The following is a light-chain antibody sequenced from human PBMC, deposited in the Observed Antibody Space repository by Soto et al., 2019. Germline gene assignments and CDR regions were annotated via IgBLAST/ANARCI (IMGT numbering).Light chain of an antibody. CDR2: SNN. Sequence: QSVLTQPPSASGTPGQRVTISCSGSSSKNGSNTVNWYQQLPGTAPKLLIYSNNQRPSGVPDRFSGSKSGTSASLAISGLQSEDEADYYCAAWDDSLNGNYVFGTGTKVTVL. J-gene: IGLJ1*01. V-gene: IGLV1-44*01. CDR3: AAWDDSLNGNYV. CDR1: SSKNGSNT.